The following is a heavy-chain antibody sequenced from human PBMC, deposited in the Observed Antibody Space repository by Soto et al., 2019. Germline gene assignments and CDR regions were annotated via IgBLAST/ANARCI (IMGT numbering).Heavy chain of an antibody. D-gene: IGHD6-6*01. Sequence: SLEVSCDSSGYTIASYGISWVRQAPEQGLEWMGWISAYNGNTNYAQKPQGRVTMTTDTSTSTAYMELRSLRSDDTAVYYCAREPYSSSDYYYGMDVWGQGTTVTVSS. CDR3: AREPYSSSDYYYGMDV. CDR2: ISAYNGNT. V-gene: IGHV1-18*04. J-gene: IGHJ6*02. CDR1: GYTIASYG.